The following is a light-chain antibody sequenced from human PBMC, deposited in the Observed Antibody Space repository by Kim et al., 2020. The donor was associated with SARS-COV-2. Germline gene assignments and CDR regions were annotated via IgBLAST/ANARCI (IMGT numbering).Light chain of an antibody. CDR3: QQYDNSVIT. CDR1: QDISNN. V-gene: IGKV1-33*01. Sequence: DIQMTQSPSSLSASVGDIVTITCQANQDISNNLNWYQQKPGKAPKVLIYDATILETGVPSRFSGSRSGTDFIFTINSLQPEDFATYYCQQYDNSVITFGGGTKVDIK. J-gene: IGKJ4*01. CDR2: DAT.